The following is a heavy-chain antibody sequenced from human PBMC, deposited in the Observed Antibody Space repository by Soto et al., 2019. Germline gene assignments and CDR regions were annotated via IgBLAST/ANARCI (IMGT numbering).Heavy chain of an antibody. CDR1: GGSISSGGYY. Sequence: QVQLQESGPGLVKPSQTLSLTCTVSGGSISSGGYYWSWIRQHPGKGLEWIGYIYYSGSTYYNPSLKSRGTISVDTSKNQFSLKLSSVTAADTAVYYCARQPGRFLEWLKYYYYGMDVWGQGTTVTVSS. D-gene: IGHD3-3*01. CDR3: ARQPGRFLEWLKYYYYGMDV. CDR2: IYYSGST. J-gene: IGHJ6*02. V-gene: IGHV4-31*03.